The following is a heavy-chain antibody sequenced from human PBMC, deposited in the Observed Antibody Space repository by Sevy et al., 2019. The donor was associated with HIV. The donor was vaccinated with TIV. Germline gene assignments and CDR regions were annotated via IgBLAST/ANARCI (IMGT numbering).Heavy chain of an antibody. CDR1: GGSIGSSYY. Sequence: SETLSLTCTISGGSIGSSYYWGWVRQRPGKGLELIGTIYYSGNTDYNPSLKSRVTISVDRSKNHVSLKLSSVTAADTAVYYCAKTETVYYYGMDVWGQGTSVTVSS. J-gene: IGHJ6*02. V-gene: IGHV4-39*01. CDR3: AKTETVYYYGMDV. D-gene: IGHD1-1*01. CDR2: IYYSGNT.